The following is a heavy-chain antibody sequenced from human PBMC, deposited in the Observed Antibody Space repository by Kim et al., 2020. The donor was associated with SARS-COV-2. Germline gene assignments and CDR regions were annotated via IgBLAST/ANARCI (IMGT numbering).Heavy chain of an antibody. J-gene: IGHJ4*02. V-gene: IGHV3-23*01. D-gene: IGHD3-16*02. Sequence: GRFTISRANSKNTLYLQMNSLRAEDTAVYYCATVMITFGGVIVTQYYFDYWGQGTLVTVSS. CDR3: ATVMITFGGVIVTQYYFDY.